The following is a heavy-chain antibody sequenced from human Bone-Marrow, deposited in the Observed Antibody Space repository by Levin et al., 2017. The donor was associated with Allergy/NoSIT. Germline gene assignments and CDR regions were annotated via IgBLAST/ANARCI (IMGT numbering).Heavy chain of an antibody. J-gene: IGHJ6*02. D-gene: IGHD3-16*01. CDR1: GLIFSNYD. CDR2: ISGGSSRI. V-gene: IGHV3-21*06. Sequence: PGGSLRLSCAASGLIFSNYDMNWVRQAPGKGLEWVSSISGGSSRIYYADSVKGRFTISRDNAKNSLYLQMNSLRVEDTAVYYCPSWAMFYYDGSDFDYFYYGMDVWGQGTTVTVSS. CDR3: PSWAMFYYDGSDFDYFYYGMDV.